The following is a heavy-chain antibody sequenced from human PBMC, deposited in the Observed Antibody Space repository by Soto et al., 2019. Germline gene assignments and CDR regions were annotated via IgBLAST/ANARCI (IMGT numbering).Heavy chain of an antibody. V-gene: IGHV3-7*01. CDR3: VRDAPRWGDYDY. CDR1: GFTFSNYW. J-gene: IGHJ4*02. CDR2: IKPEGGEE. D-gene: IGHD3-10*01. Sequence: EVQLVESGGGLVQPGGSLRLSCSASGFTFSNYWMNWVRQAPGKGLEWVANIKPEGGEEYYVDSVKGRFTISRDNAKNSLSLQMNNLRDDDTALYYCVRDAPRWGDYDYWGQGALVTVSS.